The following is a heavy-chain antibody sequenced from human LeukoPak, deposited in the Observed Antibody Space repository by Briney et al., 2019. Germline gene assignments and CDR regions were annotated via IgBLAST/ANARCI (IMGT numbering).Heavy chain of an antibody. V-gene: IGHV4-34*01. CDR1: GGSISGFH. Sequence: SETLSLTCTVSGGSISGFHWSWIRQPPGKGLEWIGEINHSGSTNYNPSLKSRVTISVDTSKNQFSLKLSSVTAADTAVYYCARHSYDSSGYPFDYWGQGTLVTVSS. CDR2: INHSGST. D-gene: IGHD3-22*01. J-gene: IGHJ4*02. CDR3: ARHSYDSSGYPFDY.